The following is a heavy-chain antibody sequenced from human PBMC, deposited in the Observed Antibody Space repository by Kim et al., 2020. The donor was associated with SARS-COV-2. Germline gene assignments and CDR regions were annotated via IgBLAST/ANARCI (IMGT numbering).Heavy chain of an antibody. Sequence: RFTISRDNSKNTLYLQMNSLRAEDTAVYYCARGFPLLYGSGSYSEKEVDYWGQGTLVTVSS. D-gene: IGHD3-10*01. V-gene: IGHV3-53*01. J-gene: IGHJ4*02. CDR3: ARGFPLLYGSGSYSEKEVDY.